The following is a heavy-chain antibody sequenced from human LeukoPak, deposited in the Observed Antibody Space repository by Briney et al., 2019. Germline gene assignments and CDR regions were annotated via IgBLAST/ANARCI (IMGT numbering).Heavy chain of an antibody. J-gene: IGHJ5*02. Sequence: GGSLRLSCAASEFSFSNYWMSWVRQAPGKGLEWVASIKQDGSEKYYVDSVKGRFTISRDNAKNSLYLQMNSLRAEDTAVYYCARDQDGKYSSGWTTFDPWGQRTLVTVSS. CDR2: IKQDGSEK. CDR3: ARDQDGKYSSGWTTFDP. D-gene: IGHD6-19*01. V-gene: IGHV3-7*03. CDR1: EFSFSNYW.